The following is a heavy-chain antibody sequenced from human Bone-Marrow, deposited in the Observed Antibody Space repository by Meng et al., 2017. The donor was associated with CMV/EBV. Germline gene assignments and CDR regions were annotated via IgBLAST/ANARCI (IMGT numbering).Heavy chain of an antibody. Sequence: SETLSLTSTVSGRSISSSSYYWGWIRQPPGKGLEWIGSIYYSGSTCYNPSLKSRVTISVDTSKNQFSLKLSSVTAADTAVYYCARGVPQARPIDYWGQGKLVTVSS. V-gene: IGHV4-39*07. CDR3: ARGVPQARPIDY. CDR1: GRSISSSSYY. CDR2: IYYSGST. J-gene: IGHJ4*02. D-gene: IGHD6-6*01.